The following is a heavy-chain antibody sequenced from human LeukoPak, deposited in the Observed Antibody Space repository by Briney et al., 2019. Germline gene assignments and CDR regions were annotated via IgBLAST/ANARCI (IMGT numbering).Heavy chain of an antibody. D-gene: IGHD7-27*01. V-gene: IGHV3-23*01. Sequence: GGSLRLSCAASGFTFSNHGMNWVRQAPGKGLEWLSGVSPPGGGTYYADSVKGRFTISRDDSKNTLSLQMNSLRVEDTAVYYCARDLAWGAFDYRGQGTLVTVSS. CDR1: GFTFSNHG. J-gene: IGHJ4*02. CDR3: ARDLAWGAFDY. CDR2: VSPPGGGT.